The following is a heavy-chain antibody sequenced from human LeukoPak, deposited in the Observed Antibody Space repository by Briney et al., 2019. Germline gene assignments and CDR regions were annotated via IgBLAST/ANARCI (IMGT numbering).Heavy chain of an antibody. CDR2: INHSGST. Sequence: SETLSLTCVVSGLSINSGFYWSWIRQPPGKGLEWIREINHSGSTNYNPSLKSRVTISVDTSKNQFSLKLSSVTAADTAVYYCAVGRWLQLRRGYFDYWGQGTLVTVSS. D-gene: IGHD5-24*01. J-gene: IGHJ4*02. CDR1: GLSINSGFY. V-gene: IGHV4-34*01. CDR3: AVGRWLQLRRGYFDY.